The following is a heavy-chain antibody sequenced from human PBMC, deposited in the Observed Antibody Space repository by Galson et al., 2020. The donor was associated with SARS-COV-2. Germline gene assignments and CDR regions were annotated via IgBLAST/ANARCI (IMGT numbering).Heavy chain of an antibody. V-gene: IGHV3-73*01. CDR3: TRPGGDDSAAI. CDR1: GITLSAAA. Sequence: GGSLRPPCAASGITLSAAAIHWVRQASGKGLDWVGRIRSKPKSSATAYAASVKGRFTISRDDSKYMAYLQMTSLKTEDTDVYYCTRPGGDDSAAIWGQGTMVTVSS. D-gene: IGHD2-21*02. CDR2: IRSKPKSSAT. J-gene: IGHJ3*02.